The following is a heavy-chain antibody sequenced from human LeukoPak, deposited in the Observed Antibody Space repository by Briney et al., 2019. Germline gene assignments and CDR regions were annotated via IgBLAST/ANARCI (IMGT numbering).Heavy chain of an antibody. Sequence: SVKVSCKASGYTFTSYDINWVRQATGQGLEWMGWMNPNSGNTGYAQKFQGRVTMTRNTSISTAYMELSSLRSEDTAVYYCASRRSYSSGWYEYYFDYWGQGTLVTVSS. CDR1: GYTFTSYD. J-gene: IGHJ4*02. CDR2: MNPNSGNT. V-gene: IGHV1-8*01. D-gene: IGHD6-19*01. CDR3: ASRRSYSSGWYEYYFDY.